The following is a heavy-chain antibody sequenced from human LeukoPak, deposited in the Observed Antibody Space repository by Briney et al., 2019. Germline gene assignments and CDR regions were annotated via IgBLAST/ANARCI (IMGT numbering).Heavy chain of an antibody. CDR1: GYSFTSYW. D-gene: IGHD6-19*01. V-gene: IGHV5-51*01. Sequence: GESPKISCKGSGYSFTSYWIGWVRQMPGKGLEWMGIIHPGDSDTRYSPSFQGQVTISADKSISTAYLQWSSLKASDTAIYYCARAGTYYYYHMDVWGKGTTVTVFS. CDR2: IHPGDSDT. J-gene: IGHJ6*03. CDR3: ARAGTYYYYHMDV.